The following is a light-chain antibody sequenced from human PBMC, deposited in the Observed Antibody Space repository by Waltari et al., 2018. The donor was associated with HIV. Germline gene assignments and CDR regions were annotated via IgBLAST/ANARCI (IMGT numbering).Light chain of an antibody. CDR1: ISNIGSNS. Sequence: QSVLTQPTSASGTPGQKITISCSGNISNIGSNSVNWYQQFSGAAPQLLIFSNNQHPTGVPARFSGSKSGSAASLAISGLHSDDEAIYHCATWDDTLSGPVFGGGTKLTVL. J-gene: IGLJ3*02. CDR3: ATWDDTLSGPV. CDR2: SNN. V-gene: IGLV1-44*01.